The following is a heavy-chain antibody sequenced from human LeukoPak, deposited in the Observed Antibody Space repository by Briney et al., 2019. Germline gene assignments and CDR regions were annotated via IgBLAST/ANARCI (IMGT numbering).Heavy chain of an antibody. V-gene: IGHV1-46*01. J-gene: IGHJ4*02. CDR1: GYTFTSYY. Sequence: GASVKVSCKASGYTFTSYYMHWVRQAPGQGLEWLGIINPSGGSTSYAQKFQGRVTMTRDTSTSTVYMELSSLRSEDTAVYYRAREHRGIAGDPHFDYWGQGTLVTVSS. CDR2: INPSGGST. CDR3: AREHRGIAGDPHFDY. D-gene: IGHD6-13*01.